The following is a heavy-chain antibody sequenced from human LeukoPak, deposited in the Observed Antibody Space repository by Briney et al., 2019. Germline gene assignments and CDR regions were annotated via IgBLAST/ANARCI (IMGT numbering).Heavy chain of an antibody. CDR3: AKKGAAAGDAFDI. V-gene: IGHV3-43D*03. CDR2: ISWDCDST. D-gene: IGHD6-13*01. CDR1: GFTFGDYA. Sequence: GGSLRLSCAASGFTFGDYAMHWVRQAPGKGLEWVSLISWDCDSTYYADSVKGRFTISRHNSKTSLYLQINSLRAEDTALYYCAKKGAAAGDAFDIWGQGTMVTVSS. J-gene: IGHJ3*02.